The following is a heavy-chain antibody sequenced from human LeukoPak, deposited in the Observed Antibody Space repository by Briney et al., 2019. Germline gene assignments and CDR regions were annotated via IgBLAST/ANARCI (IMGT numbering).Heavy chain of an antibody. Sequence: PGGSLRLSCAASGFTFSTYTMNWVRQAPGKGLEWVSSISSSSSYIYYADSVKGRFTISRDNAKNSLYLQMNSLRAEDTAVYYCARELRGYDYYYYMDVWGKGTTVTVSS. J-gene: IGHJ6*03. CDR1: GFTFSTYT. CDR2: ISSSSSYI. V-gene: IGHV3-21*01. CDR3: ARELRGYDYYYYMDV.